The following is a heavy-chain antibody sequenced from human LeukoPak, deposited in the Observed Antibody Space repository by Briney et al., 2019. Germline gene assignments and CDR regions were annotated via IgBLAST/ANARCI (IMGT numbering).Heavy chain of an antibody. CDR1: GFTFSKYG. Sequence: GGSLRLSCAASGFTFSKYGMNWVRQAPGKGLEWVSGIGFGGTTYYADSVKGRFTISRDTSKNTLYLQMNSLRAEDTAVYFYAKAQGYYDCWGQGTLVTVSS. CDR2: IGFGGTT. CDR3: AKAQGYYDC. D-gene: IGHD3-22*01. V-gene: IGHV3-23*01. J-gene: IGHJ4*02.